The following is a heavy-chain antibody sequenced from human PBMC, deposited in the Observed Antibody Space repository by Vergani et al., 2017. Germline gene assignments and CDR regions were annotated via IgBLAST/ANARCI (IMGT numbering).Heavy chain of an antibody. CDR2: VYPSGTT. J-gene: IGHJ4*02. Sequence: QVQLQESGPGLVKPSQTLSLTCTVSGVSMQSGSFYWTWIRQTAERRLEWMGRVYPSGTTNYNPSLNGRVTIFVDKSKNLLSLRLNSVTAADTAVYYCARGRIAAPFDYWGQGTLVTVSS. V-gene: IGHV4-61*02. CDR3: ARGRIAAPFDY. CDR1: GVSMQSGSFY. D-gene: IGHD6-6*01.